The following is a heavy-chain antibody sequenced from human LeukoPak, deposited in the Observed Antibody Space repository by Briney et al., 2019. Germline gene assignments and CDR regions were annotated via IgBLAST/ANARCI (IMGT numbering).Heavy chain of an antibody. J-gene: IGHJ4*02. D-gene: IGHD5-12*01. V-gene: IGHV4-34*01. CDR1: GGSFSGYY. CDR2: INHSGST. CDR3: ARDGYSGLGGFDY. Sequence: PSETLSLTCAVYGGSFSGYYWSWIRQPPGKGLEWIGEINHSGSTNYNPSLKSRVTISVDTSKNQFSLKLSSVTAADTAVYYCARDGYSGLGGFDYWGQGTLVTVSS.